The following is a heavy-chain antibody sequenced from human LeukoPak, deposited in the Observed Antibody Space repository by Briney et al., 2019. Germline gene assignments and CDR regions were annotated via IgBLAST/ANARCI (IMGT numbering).Heavy chain of an antibody. CDR1: GFTFSSYW. CDR3: ARVWGSRDWDYFDS. J-gene: IGHJ4*02. V-gene: IGHV3-74*01. D-gene: IGHD3/OR15-3a*01. Sequence: GGSVRLSCAASGFTFSSYWMHWVRQAPGKGLVWVSRINSDGSSTSYADPVKGRFTISRDNSKNTLYLQVNSLRVEDTAVYYCARVWGSRDWDYFDSWGQGTLVSVSS. CDR2: INSDGSST.